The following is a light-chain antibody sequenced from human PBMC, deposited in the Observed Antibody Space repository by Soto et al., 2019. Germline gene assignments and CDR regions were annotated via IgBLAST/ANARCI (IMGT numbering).Light chain of an antibody. CDR2: ATS. CDR3: QQSYSTPPTT. V-gene: IGKV1-39*01. J-gene: IGKJ5*01. Sequence: DIQLTQSPSSLSASMGDRVTITCRASQSISSYLNWYQQRPGKAPNLLIYATSSLRTGVPSRFRGSSSGADFTLTISNLQPEDFATYYCQQSYSTPPTTFGQGTRLEIK. CDR1: QSISSY.